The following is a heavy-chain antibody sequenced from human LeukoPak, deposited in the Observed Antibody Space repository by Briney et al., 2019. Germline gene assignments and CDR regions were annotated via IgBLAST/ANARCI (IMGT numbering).Heavy chain of an antibody. D-gene: IGHD2-2*01. J-gene: IGHJ3*02. CDR3: ARQWGGCSSTSCYADAFDI. CDR2: IYYSGST. V-gene: IGHV4-39*01. CDR1: GGSISSSSYY. Sequence: PSETLSLTCTVSGGSISSSSYYWGWIRQPPGKGLEWIGSIYYSGSTYYNPSLKSRVTISVDTSKNQFSLKLSSVTAADTAVYYCARQWGGCSSTSCYADAFDIWGQGTMVTVSS.